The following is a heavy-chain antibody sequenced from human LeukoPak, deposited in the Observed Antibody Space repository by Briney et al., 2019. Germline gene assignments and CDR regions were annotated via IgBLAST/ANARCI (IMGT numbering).Heavy chain of an antibody. D-gene: IGHD2-15*01. CDR1: GYSFTSYW. CDR3: ATSRVYCSGGSCLDAFDI. J-gene: IGHJ3*02. V-gene: IGHV5-51*01. CDR2: IYPGDSDT. Sequence: GESLKISCKGSGYSFTSYWIGWVRQMPGKGLEWMGIIYPGDSDTRYSPSFQGQVTISADKSISTAYLQWSSLKASDTAMYYCATSRVYCSGGSCLDAFDIWGQGTMVTVSS.